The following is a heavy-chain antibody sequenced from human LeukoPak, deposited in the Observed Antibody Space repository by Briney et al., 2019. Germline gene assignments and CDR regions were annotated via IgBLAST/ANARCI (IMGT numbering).Heavy chain of an antibody. D-gene: IGHD1-26*01. CDR1: GFTFSSYS. J-gene: IGHJ5*02. CDR3: ATTGVGVQNWFDP. CDR2: ISSSSSYI. Sequence: GGSLRLSCAASGFTFSSYSMNWVRQAPGKGLEWVSSISSSSSYIYYADSVKGRFTISRDNAKNSLYLQMNSLRAEDTAVYYCATTGVGVQNWFDPWGQGTLVTVSS. V-gene: IGHV3-21*01.